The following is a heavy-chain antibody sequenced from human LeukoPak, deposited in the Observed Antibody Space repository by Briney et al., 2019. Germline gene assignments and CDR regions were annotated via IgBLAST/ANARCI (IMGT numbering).Heavy chain of an antibody. J-gene: IGHJ5*02. CDR3: ASGGYCSGANCLPGRFDP. CDR1: GFTFSNYA. D-gene: IGHD2-15*01. V-gene: IGHV3-23*01. Sequence: PGGSLRLSCAASGFTFSNYAMTWVRQAPGKGLEWVSVISGSGGSTYYADSVKGRFAISRDNSKNTLYLQMNTLRADDTAVYYCASGGYCSGANCLPGRFDPWGQGTLVTVSS. CDR2: ISGSGGST.